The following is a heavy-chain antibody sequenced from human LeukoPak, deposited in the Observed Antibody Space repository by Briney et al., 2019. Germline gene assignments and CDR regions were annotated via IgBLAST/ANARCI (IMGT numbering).Heavy chain of an antibody. Sequence: SETLSLTCAVYGGSFSGYYWSWIRQPPGKGLEWIGEINHSGRTNYNPSLKSRVTISVDTSKNQFSLKLSSVTAADTAVYYCARGGDSGSYLDYWGQGTLVTVPS. CDR3: ARGGDSGSYLDY. CDR1: GGSFSGYY. D-gene: IGHD1-26*01. CDR2: INHSGRT. J-gene: IGHJ4*02. V-gene: IGHV4-34*01.